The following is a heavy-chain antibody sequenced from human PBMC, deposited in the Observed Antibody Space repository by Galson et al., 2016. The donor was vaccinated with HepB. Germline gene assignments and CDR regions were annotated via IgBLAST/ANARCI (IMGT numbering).Heavy chain of an antibody. CDR3: ARDLDSGSYDY. CDR1: GFKFDDYP. J-gene: IGHJ4*02. Sequence: SLRLSCAASGFKFDDYPMHWVRRAPGRGLEWVSGISWNSNKMDYADSVKGRFTISRDNAKKSLYLQMNSLGEEDTAVYYCARDLDSGSYDYWGQGTLVTVSS. CDR2: ISWNSNKM. V-gene: IGHV3-9*01. D-gene: IGHD1-26*01.